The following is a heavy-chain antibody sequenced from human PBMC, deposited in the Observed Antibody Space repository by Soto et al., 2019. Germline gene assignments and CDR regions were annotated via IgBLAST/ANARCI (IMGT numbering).Heavy chain of an antibody. CDR2: IYYSGST. D-gene: IGHD3-3*01. V-gene: IGHV4-39*01. CDR3: ARPSGGYDFWSGRAGGFDY. Sequence: PSETLSLPCTFAWGSIGDSSYYLSWIRQPPGKGLEWIGSIYYSGSTYYNPSLKSRVTISVDTSKNQFSLKLSSVTAADTAVYYCARPSGGYDFWSGRAGGFDYWGQGTLVTVSS. J-gene: IGHJ4*02. CDR1: WGSIGDSSYY.